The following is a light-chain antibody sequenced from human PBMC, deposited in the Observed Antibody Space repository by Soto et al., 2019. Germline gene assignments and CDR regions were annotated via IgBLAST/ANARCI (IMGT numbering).Light chain of an antibody. CDR1: QSISSW. Sequence: DIRMTQSPSTLSASVGDRVTITCRASQSISSWLAWYQQKPGKAPKLLIYDASSLESGVPSRFSGSGSGTEFTLTISSLQPDDFATYYCQQYNSYWTFGGGTKVEIK. J-gene: IGKJ4*01. V-gene: IGKV1-5*01. CDR2: DAS. CDR3: QQYNSYWT.